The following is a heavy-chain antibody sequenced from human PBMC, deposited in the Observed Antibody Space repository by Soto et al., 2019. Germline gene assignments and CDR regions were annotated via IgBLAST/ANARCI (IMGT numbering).Heavy chain of an antibody. J-gene: IGHJ4*02. V-gene: IGHV4-38-2*02. D-gene: IGHD6-19*01. CDR1: GYSVRSGYY. CDR2: VSHSGAP. CDR3: ARVHTSGSWCVD. Sequence: SETLSLTCTVSGYSVRSGYYWSGIRQSPGQGLEWFGSVSHSGAPYYNPSLRSRVRMSVDTSKNQISLRLNSVTAADTALYYCARVHTSGSWCVDWGPGSRVTV.